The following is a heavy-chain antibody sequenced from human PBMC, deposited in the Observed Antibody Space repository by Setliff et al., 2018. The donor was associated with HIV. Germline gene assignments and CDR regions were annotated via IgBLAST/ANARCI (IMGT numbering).Heavy chain of an antibody. CDR3: ARDSSGVADYDFWSGRNWFDP. CDR2: IDLSGSS. V-gene: IGHV4-4*02. Sequence: KPSETLSLTCAVSGGSISSSNWWSWVRQPPGKGLEWIGEIDLSGSSNYNPSLKSRVTISVDKSRNQFSLNLNSVTAADTAVYYCARDSSGVADYDFWSGRNWFDPWGQGILVTVSS. CDR1: GGSISSSNW. J-gene: IGHJ5*02. D-gene: IGHD3-3*01.